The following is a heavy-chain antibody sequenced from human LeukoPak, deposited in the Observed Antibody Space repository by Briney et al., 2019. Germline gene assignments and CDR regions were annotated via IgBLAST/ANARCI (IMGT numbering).Heavy chain of an antibody. D-gene: IGHD4-17*01. CDR2: VSGRVGST. Sequence: SGGSLRLSCAASGFTFSSYAIRWVRQAPGRGLEWFSAVSGRVGSTYYADCVKGRLTISRDNSKQTLYLQMNSLRAEDTAVYYCAKTASVTTVTTFGDYWGQGTLVTVSS. CDR3: AKTASVTTVTTFGDY. J-gene: IGHJ4*02. CDR1: GFTFSSYA. V-gene: IGHV3-23*01.